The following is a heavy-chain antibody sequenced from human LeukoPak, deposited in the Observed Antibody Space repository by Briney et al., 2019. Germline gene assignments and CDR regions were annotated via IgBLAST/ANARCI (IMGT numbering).Heavy chain of an antibody. J-gene: IGHJ4*02. CDR1: GGSISSGDYY. V-gene: IGHV4-30-4*08. CDR3: ARGDGIAVAGTWEYYFDY. D-gene: IGHD6-19*01. CDR2: IYYSGST. Sequence: PSQTLSLTCTVAGGSISSGDYYWSWIRQPPGNGLEWIGYIYYSGSTYYNPSLKSRVTISVDTSKNQFSLKLSSVTAADTAVYYCARGDGIAVAGTWEYYFDYWGQGTLVTVSS.